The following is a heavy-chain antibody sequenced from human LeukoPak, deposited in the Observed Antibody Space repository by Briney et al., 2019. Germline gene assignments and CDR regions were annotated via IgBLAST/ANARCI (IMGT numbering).Heavy chain of an antibody. V-gene: IGHV3-11*01. CDR2: ISSGGTI. Sequence: GGSLRLSCAASGFRFSDYYMTWIRQAPGKGLEWVSYISSGGTIYQADSVKGRFTISRDNAKNSLYLQMNSLRAEDTAVFYCASGASHYYGMDVWGQGTTVTVSS. J-gene: IGHJ6*02. CDR3: ASGASHYYGMDV. D-gene: IGHD3-16*01. CDR1: GFRFSDYY.